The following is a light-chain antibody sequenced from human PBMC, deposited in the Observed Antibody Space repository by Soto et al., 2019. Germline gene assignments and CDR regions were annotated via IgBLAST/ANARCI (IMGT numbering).Light chain of an antibody. CDR3: QQYNTWPPT. Sequence: EIVLTQSPGTLSLSPGERATLSCRASQSVGRDLAWYQQKPGQAPRLLIYGASTRATGIPARFTGSGSGTEFTLAINSLQSEGFAVYWCQQYNTWPPTFGPGTKVDIK. V-gene: IGKV3-15*01. CDR1: QSVGRD. CDR2: GAS. J-gene: IGKJ3*01.